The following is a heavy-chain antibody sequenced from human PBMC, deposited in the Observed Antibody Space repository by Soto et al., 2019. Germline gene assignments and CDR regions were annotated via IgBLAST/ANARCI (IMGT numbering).Heavy chain of an antibody. Sequence: EVQLVESGGGLVQPGGSLRLSCAASGFTFSSYSMNWVRQAPGKGLEWVSYISSSSSTIYFADSVKGRLTISRDNAKNSLYLQMNSLRAEDTAVYYCVRAQNSGDYSYYYYMDVWGKGTTVTVTS. V-gene: IGHV3-48*01. J-gene: IGHJ6*03. CDR1: GFTFSSYS. CDR3: VRAQNSGDYSYYYYMDV. CDR2: ISSSSSTI. D-gene: IGHD4-17*01.